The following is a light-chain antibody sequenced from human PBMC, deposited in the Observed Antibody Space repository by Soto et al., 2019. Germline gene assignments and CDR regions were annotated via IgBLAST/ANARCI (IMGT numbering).Light chain of an antibody. CDR1: QSIRSE. V-gene: IGKV1-5*01. CDR2: DVS. Sequence: PSTLSASVGDRVTITCRASQSIRSELAWYQQKPGKAPNVLMYDVSSLESGVPSRFSGSGSGTEFTLTISSLQPDDFATYYCQHYKSYPWTFGQGTKVDIK. CDR3: QHYKSYPWT. J-gene: IGKJ1*01.